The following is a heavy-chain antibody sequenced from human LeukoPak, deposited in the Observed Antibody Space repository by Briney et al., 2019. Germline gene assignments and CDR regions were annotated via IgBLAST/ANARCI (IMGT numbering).Heavy chain of an antibody. D-gene: IGHD5-18*01. J-gene: IGHJ4*02. Sequence: GGSLRLSCAASGFTFSSYAMHWVRQAPGKGLEYVSAISSNGGSTYYANSVKGRFTISRDNSKNTLYLQMGSLRAEDMAVYYCARVTNSYGYGSPYDYWGQGTLVTVSS. CDR2: ISSNGGST. CDR3: ARVTNSYGYGSPYDY. V-gene: IGHV3-64*01. CDR1: GFTFSSYA.